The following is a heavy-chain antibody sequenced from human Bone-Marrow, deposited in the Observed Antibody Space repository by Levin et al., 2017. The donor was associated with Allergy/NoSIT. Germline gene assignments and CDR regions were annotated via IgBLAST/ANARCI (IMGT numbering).Heavy chain of an antibody. CDR1: GGSFSGYY. CDR2: INHSGST. CDR3: ARIVMVQGVTRPSFDP. J-gene: IGHJ5*02. V-gene: IGHV4-34*01. D-gene: IGHD3-10*01. Sequence: SETLSLTCAVYGGSFSGYYWSWIRQPPGKGLEWIGEINHSGSTNYNPSLKSRVTISVDTSKNQFSLKLSSVTAADTAVYYCARIVMVQGVTRPSFDPWGQGTLVTVSS.